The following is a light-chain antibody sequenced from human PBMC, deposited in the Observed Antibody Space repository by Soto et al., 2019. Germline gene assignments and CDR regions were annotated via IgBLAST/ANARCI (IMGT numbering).Light chain of an antibody. CDR2: GAS. CDR3: QQTYTIPFT. CDR1: LSITNY. Sequence: DIQMTQSPSSLSASVGDRVTITCRANLSITNYLHWYQQKSGRVPKLLIYGASNLQGGVPSRFSGRGSGTDFSLTINSLRLEDFATYFCQQTYTIPFTFGGGTKVEIE. V-gene: IGKV1-39*01. J-gene: IGKJ4*01.